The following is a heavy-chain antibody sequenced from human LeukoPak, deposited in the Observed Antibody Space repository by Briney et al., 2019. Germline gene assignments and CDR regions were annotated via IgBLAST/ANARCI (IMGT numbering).Heavy chain of an antibody. CDR3: AKGEDIVVVPAASFYFDY. D-gene: IGHD2-2*01. J-gene: IGHJ4*02. Sequence: GGSLRLSCAASGFTFSSYAMSWVRQAPGKGLEWVAFIRYDGSNKYYADSVKGRFTISRDNSKNTLYLQMNSLRAEDTAVYYCAKGEDIVVVPAASFYFDYWGQGTLVTVSS. CDR1: GFTFSSYA. CDR2: IRYDGSNK. V-gene: IGHV3-30*02.